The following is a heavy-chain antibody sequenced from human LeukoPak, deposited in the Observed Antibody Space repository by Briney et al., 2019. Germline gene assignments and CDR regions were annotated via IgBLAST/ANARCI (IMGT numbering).Heavy chain of an antibody. V-gene: IGHV3-7*03. CDR3: AKSHHVTAIDY. J-gene: IGHJ4*02. D-gene: IGHD2-21*02. CDR1: GFTFSSYW. CDR2: IKQDGSEK. Sequence: GGSLRLSCAASGFTFSSYWMSWVRQAPGKGLEWVANIKQDGSEKYYVDSVKGRFTISRDNAKNSLYLQMNSLRADDTAVYYCAKSHHVTAIDYWGQGTLVTVSS.